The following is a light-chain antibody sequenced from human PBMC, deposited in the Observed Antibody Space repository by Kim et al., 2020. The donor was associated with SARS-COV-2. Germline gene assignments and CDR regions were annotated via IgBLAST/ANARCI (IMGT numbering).Light chain of an antibody. V-gene: IGLV1-47*01. CDR1: SSNIGSNY. J-gene: IGLJ3*02. Sequence: RVTISCSGSSSNIGSNYVYWYQQLPGTAPKLLIYRSNQRPSGVPDRFSGSKSGTSASLAISGLRSEDEADYYCAAWDDSLSGLWVFGGGTQLTVL. CDR3: AAWDDSLSGLWV. CDR2: RSN.